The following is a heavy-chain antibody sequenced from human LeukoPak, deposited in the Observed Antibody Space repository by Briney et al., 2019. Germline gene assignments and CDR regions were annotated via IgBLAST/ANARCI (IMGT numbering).Heavy chain of an antibody. Sequence: ASVKVSCKASGYTFTSYGISWVRQAPGQGLEWMGWISAYNGNTNYAQKLQGRVTMTTDTSTSTAYMELRSLRSDDTAVYYCAKVEAVEYSSSPGAFDIWGQGTMVTVSS. V-gene: IGHV1-18*01. J-gene: IGHJ3*02. CDR3: AKVEAVEYSSSPGAFDI. D-gene: IGHD6-6*01. CDR2: ISAYNGNT. CDR1: GYTFTSYG.